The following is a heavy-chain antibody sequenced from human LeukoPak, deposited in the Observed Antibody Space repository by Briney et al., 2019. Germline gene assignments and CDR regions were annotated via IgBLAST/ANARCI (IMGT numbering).Heavy chain of an antibody. J-gene: IGHJ4*02. CDR1: GYTFTTYG. V-gene: IGHV1-18*01. D-gene: IGHD5/OR15-5a*01. CDR3: ARAFYDFDY. Sequence: ASVKVSCKASGYTFTTYGITWVRQAPGQGLEWMGWISADTGNTNNAQKLQGRVTMTTDTSTSTAYIELRSLRSDDTAVYYCARAFYDFDYWGQGTLVTVSS. CDR2: ISADTGNT.